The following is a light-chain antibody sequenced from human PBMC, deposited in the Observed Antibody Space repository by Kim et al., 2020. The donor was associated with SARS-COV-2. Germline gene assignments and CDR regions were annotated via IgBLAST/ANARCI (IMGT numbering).Light chain of an antibody. CDR3: LLAYNGAPVV. V-gene: IGLV7-46*01. Sequence: GTVPLTCGSSTGAVTSGHYPYWIQQKAGQAPRTLIYDTNNKHSWTPARFSGSLLGGKAALTLSGAQTEDEGDYYCLLAYNGAPVVFGGGTQLTVL. J-gene: IGLJ2*01. CDR1: TGAVTSGHY. CDR2: DTN.